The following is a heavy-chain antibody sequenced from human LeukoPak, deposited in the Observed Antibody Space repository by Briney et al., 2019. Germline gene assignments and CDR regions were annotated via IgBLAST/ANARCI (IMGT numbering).Heavy chain of an antibody. J-gene: IGHJ5*02. Sequence: SEILSLTCAVYGGSFSGYYWSWIRQPPGKGLEWIGEINHSGSTNYNPSLKSRVTISVDTSMNQFSLKLSSVTAADTAVYYCARGQQWLVSWGQGTLVTVSS. V-gene: IGHV4-34*01. CDR2: INHSGST. CDR1: GGSFSGYY. D-gene: IGHD6-19*01. CDR3: ARGQQWLVS.